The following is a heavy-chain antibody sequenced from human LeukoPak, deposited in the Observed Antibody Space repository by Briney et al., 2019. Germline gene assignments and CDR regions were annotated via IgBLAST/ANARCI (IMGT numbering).Heavy chain of an antibody. J-gene: IGHJ4*02. V-gene: IGHV4-4*07. Sequence: PSETLSLACTVSGGSIGWDYWSWIRQSAGKGLEWIGRIYKGGSTNYNPSFRSRVTMSVDTSKNQFSLNVTSVTAADTAVYYCAREEYFQDSNGYSYYFHSWGQGSLVTVSS. CDR3: AREEYFQDSNGYSYYFHS. CDR1: GGSIGWDY. D-gene: IGHD3-22*01. CDR2: IYKGGST.